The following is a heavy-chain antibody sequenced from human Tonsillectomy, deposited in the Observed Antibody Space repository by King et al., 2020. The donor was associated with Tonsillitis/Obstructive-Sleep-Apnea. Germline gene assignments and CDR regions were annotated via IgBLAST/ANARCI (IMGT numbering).Heavy chain of an antibody. D-gene: IGHD2-15*01. CDR2: ISGSGGRT. J-gene: IGHJ4*02. CDR3: AKDRDIVVVVAATPAYFDY. CDR1: GFTFSSYA. Sequence: VQLVESGGGLVQPGGSLRLSCAASGFTFSSYAMSWVRQAPGKGLEWVSGISGSGGRTYNADSVKGRVTISRDNSKNTLYLQMNSLRAEDTAVYYCAKDRDIVVVVAATPAYFDYWGQGTLVTVSS. V-gene: IGHV3-23*04.